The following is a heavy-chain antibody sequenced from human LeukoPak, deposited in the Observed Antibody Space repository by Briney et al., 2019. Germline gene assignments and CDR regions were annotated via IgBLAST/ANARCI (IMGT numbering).Heavy chain of an antibody. CDR2: ISGSGGST. J-gene: IGHJ4*02. V-gene: IGHV3-23*01. Sequence: PGGSLRLSCAAPGFTFSSYAMSWVRQAPGKGLEWVSAISGSGGSTYYADSVKGRFTISRDNSKSTLYLQMNSLRAEDTAVYYCAKTGGPCSGGSCYLYYFDYWGQGTLVTVSS. CDR1: GFTFSSYA. CDR3: AKTGGPCSGGSCYLYYFDY. D-gene: IGHD2-15*01.